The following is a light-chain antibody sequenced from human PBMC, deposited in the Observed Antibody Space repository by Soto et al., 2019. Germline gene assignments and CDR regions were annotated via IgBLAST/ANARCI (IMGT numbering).Light chain of an antibody. V-gene: IGLV1-47*01. J-gene: IGLJ3*02. CDR3: AAWDDSLWV. CDR2: RNN. CDR1: SSNIGSNY. Sequence: QSVLTQPPSASGTPGQRVTISCSGSSSNIGSNYVYWYQQLPGTAPQLLIYRNNQRPSGVPDRFPGSKSGTSASLAISGLRSEDEADYYCAAWDDSLWVFGGGTKLTVL.